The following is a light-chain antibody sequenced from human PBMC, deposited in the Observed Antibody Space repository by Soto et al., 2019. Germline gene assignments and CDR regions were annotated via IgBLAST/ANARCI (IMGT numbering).Light chain of an antibody. Sequence: VVMTQSPLSLPVTLGQPASISCRSSQSLVYSDGNTYLTWFRQRPGQSPRRLIYKISDRDSGVPDRFSGSGSATDFTLKISRVEAEDVGVYYCMQGTHWPLTFGQGTRLEIK. V-gene: IGKV2-30*01. CDR1: QSLVYSDGNTY. J-gene: IGKJ5*01. CDR3: MQGTHWPLT. CDR2: KIS.